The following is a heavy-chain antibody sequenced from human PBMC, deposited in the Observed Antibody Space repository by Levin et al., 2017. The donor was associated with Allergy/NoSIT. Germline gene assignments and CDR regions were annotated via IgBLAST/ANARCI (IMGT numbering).Heavy chain of an antibody. D-gene: IGHD3-22*01. J-gene: IGHJ4*02. CDR2: ISWNTGSI. CDR1: GFSFDDYV. Sequence: GGSLRLSCAASGFSFDDYVMHWVRQAPGKGLEWVSGISWNTGSIGYADSVKGRFTISRDNAKNSLYLQMNSLRAEDTALYYCAKALVGDDNSGFYYGFDYWGQGTLVTVSS. CDR3: AKALVGDDNSGFYYGFDY. V-gene: IGHV3-9*01.